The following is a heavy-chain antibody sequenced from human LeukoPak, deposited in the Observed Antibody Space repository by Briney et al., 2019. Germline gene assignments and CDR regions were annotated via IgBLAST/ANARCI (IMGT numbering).Heavy chain of an antibody. V-gene: IGHV3-11*01. D-gene: IGHD4-17*01. CDR2: ISSSGSDT. Sequence: PGGSLRLSCAASRFTFRDHFMSWIRQPPGKGLEYVSYISSSGSDTYYSDSVKGRLTVSRDNAKNSLSLQMTILRAEDTAVYYCATAPTEDGDGRSPGYCGEGTLVTVS. CDR3: ATAPTEDGDGRSPGY. J-gene: IGHJ4*02. CDR1: RFTFRDHF.